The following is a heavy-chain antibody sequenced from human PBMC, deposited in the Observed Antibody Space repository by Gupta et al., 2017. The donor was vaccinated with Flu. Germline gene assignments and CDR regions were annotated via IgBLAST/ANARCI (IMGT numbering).Heavy chain of an antibody. V-gene: IGHV1-18*01. CDR2: INDYNGNT. CDR3: ARGSYNYDQYTYAYSDKYFDV. CDR1: GFRFSDYG. J-gene: IGHJ4*02. D-gene: IGHD3-16*01. Sequence: LLQSPAEVRRPGDSVRLSCETSGFRFSDYGLTWVRQIPGQGLEWMGWINDYNGNTNYAPKFQGRVTMTTDRSTNTASLTLRTLGSGDTAIYFCARGSYNYDQYTYAYSDKYFDVWGPGTLVTVSS.